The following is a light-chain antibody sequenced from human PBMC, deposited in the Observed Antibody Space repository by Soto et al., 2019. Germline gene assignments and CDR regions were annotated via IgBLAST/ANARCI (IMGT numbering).Light chain of an antibody. J-gene: IGKJ2*01. Sequence: DIVMTQSPDSLAVSLGERATIHCKSSQSLLDTSKIKTYLTWYQHKPGQSPKLLFFWSTTRESGVPDRFSGSGSGTDLTLTISSLQAEDVVVYYCQQYYDPPPTFGQATKLSIK. CDR3: QQYYDPPPT. CDR1: QSLLDTSKIKTY. CDR2: WST. V-gene: IGKV4-1*01.